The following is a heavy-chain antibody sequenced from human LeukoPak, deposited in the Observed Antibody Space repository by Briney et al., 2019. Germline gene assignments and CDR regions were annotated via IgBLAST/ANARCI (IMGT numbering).Heavy chain of an antibody. V-gene: IGHV4-39*07. CDR1: GGSISSDSFY. D-gene: IGHD1-26*01. CDR2: ISFSGST. CDR3: ARDLSATSDAFHI. Sequence: SETLSLTCTVSGGSISSDSFYWGWTRQPPGKGLEWIGTISFSGSTYYNPSLKSRVTISLDTSKSQFSLKLSSVTAADTAVYYCARDLSATSDAFHIWGQGTMVTVSS. J-gene: IGHJ3*02.